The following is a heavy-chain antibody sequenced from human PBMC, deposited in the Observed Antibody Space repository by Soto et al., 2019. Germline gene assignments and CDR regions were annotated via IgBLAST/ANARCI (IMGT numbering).Heavy chain of an antibody. Sequence: GGSLRLSCAASGFTFSSYAMSWVRQAPGKGLEWVSAISGSGGSTYYADSVKGRFTISRDNSKNTLYLQMNSLRAEDTAVYYCAPARTTITIFGVVMAAWGQGTLVTVSS. V-gene: IGHV3-23*01. CDR1: GFTFSSYA. CDR2: ISGSGGST. D-gene: IGHD3-3*01. J-gene: IGHJ4*02. CDR3: APARTTITIFGVVMAA.